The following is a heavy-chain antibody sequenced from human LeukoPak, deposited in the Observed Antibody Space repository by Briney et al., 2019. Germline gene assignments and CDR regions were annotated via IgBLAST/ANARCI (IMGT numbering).Heavy chain of an antibody. V-gene: IGHV6-1*01. D-gene: IGHD6-13*01. CDR2: TYYRSKCYD. Sequence: SQTLSLTCAISGDSVSSNSAAWNWISQSPSRGLEWLGRTYYRSKCYDDYAVSVKSRLTINPDTSKNQFSLQLNSVTPEDTAVYYCARDLGAAAGNKFDPWGQGTLVTVSS. CDR1: GDSVSSNSAA. J-gene: IGHJ5*02. CDR3: ARDLGAAAGNKFDP.